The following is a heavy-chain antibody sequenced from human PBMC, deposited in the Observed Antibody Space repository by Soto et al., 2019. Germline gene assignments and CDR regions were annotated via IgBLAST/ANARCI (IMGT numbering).Heavy chain of an antibody. CDR1: GFTFSSYG. D-gene: IGHD6-13*01. Sequence: GGSLRLSCAASGFTFSSYGMHWVRQAPGKGLEWVAVIWYDGSNKYYADSVKGRFTISRDNSKNTLYLQMNSLRAEDTAVYYCARDAYSTDYYYYGMDVWGQGTTVTVSS. CDR3: ARDAYSTDYYYYGMDV. J-gene: IGHJ6*02. V-gene: IGHV3-33*01. CDR2: IWYDGSNK.